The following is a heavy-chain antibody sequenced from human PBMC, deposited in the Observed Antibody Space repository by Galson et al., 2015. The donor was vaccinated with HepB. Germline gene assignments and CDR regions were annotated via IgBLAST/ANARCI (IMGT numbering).Heavy chain of an antibody. CDR2: TNPNSGGT. J-gene: IGHJ3*02. CDR1: GYTFTGYY. Sequence: SVKVSCKASGYTFTGYYMHWVRQAPGQGLEWMGWTNPNSGGTNYAQKFQGWVTMTRDTSISTAYMELSRLRSDDTAVYYCARVSAGYCSSTSCPPAFDIWGQGTMVTVSS. CDR3: ARVSAGYCSSTSCPPAFDI. V-gene: IGHV1-2*04. D-gene: IGHD2-2*01.